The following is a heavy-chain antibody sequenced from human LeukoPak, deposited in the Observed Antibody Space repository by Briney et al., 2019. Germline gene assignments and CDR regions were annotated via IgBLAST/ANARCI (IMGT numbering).Heavy chain of an antibody. CDR1: GYTFTTYD. V-gene: IGHV1-8*01. CDR2: MNPNSGNT. J-gene: IGHJ4*02. D-gene: IGHD3-10*01. Sequence: GASVKVSCKASGYTFTTYDINWVRQATGQGLEWMGWMNPNSGNTGYAQKLQGRVTMTRNTSMSTAYMELSSLRSEDTAVYYCARANYYGSGKKDLDYWGQGTLVTVSS. CDR3: ARANYYGSGKKDLDY.